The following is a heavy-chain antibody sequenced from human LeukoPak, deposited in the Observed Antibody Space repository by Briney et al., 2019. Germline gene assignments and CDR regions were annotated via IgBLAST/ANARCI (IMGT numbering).Heavy chain of an antibody. D-gene: IGHD2-15*01. Sequence: GGSLRLSCAASGFTLSSYAMSWVRQAPGKGLDWVSAISDRGNTYHADSVKGRFTISRDSSKNTLFLQMNSLRAEDTAVYYCAKGGGKGYCSGDRCYSPSYYYYMDVWGKGTTVTVSS. J-gene: IGHJ6*03. CDR1: GFTLSSYA. CDR2: ISDRGNT. V-gene: IGHV3-23*01. CDR3: AKGGGKGYCSGDRCYSPSYYYYMDV.